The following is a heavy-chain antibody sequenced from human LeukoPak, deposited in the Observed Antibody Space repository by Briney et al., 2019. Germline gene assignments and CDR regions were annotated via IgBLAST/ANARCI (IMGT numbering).Heavy chain of an antibody. Sequence: ASVKVSCKVSGYTLTELSMHWVRQAPGKGLEWMGGFYPEDGETIYAQKFQGRVTMTEDTSTDTAYMELSSLRSEDTAVYYCATGMVLRYFDWLSQFDYWGQGTLVTVSS. J-gene: IGHJ4*02. CDR2: FYPEDGET. V-gene: IGHV1-24*01. D-gene: IGHD3-9*01. CDR1: GYTLTELS. CDR3: ATGMVLRYFDWLSQFDY.